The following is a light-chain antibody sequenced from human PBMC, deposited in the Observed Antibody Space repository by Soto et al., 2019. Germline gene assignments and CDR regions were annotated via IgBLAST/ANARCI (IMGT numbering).Light chain of an antibody. J-gene: IGKJ1*01. V-gene: IGKV4-1*01. CDR3: LQYYGPPQT. CDR2: WAS. Sequence: DIVMTQSPDSLAVSLGERATINCKSSQIVLYSSNNKNYLAWYQQKPGQPPKLLIYWASTRESGVPDRFSGSGSGTDFTLTISSLQAEDVAVYYCLQYYGPPQTFGQGTKVDIK. CDR1: QIVLYSSNNKNY.